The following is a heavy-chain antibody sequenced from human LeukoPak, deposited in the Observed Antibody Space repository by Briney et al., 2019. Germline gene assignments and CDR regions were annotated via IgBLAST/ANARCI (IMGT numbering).Heavy chain of an antibody. CDR2: IYYSVST. CDR1: RGSLSSHY. J-gene: IGHJ5*02. Sequence: SETLSLTCTVSRGSLSSHYWSWIRQPPGKGLEWIGYIYYSVSTNYNPSLKSRVTISVDTSKNQFSLKLSSVTAADTAVYYCARVGLQRGTYYYDSSGYWFDPWGQGTLVTVSS. D-gene: IGHD3-22*01. V-gene: IGHV4-59*11. CDR3: ARVGLQRGTYYYDSSGYWFDP.